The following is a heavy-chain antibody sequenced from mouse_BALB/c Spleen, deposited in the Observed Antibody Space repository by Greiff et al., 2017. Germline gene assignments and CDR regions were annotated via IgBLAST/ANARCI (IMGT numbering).Heavy chain of an antibody. CDR3: ARGGYYVDYAMDY. CDR2: ISYSGST. Sequence: EVMLVESGPGLVKPSQSLSLTCTVTGYSITSDYAWNWIRQFPGNKLEWMGYISYSGSTSYNPSLKSRISITRDTSKNQFFLQLNSVTTEDTATYYCARGGYYVDYAMDYWGQGTSVTVSS. J-gene: IGHJ4*01. V-gene: IGHV3-2*02. CDR1: GYSITSDYA. D-gene: IGHD2-3*01.